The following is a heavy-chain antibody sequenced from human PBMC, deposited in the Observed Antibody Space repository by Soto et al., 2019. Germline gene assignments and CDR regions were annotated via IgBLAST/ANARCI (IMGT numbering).Heavy chain of an antibody. CDR3: AGGSSWFLSYYFQF. D-gene: IGHD3-10*01. CDR2: IYYSGST. J-gene: IGHJ4*02. V-gene: IGHV4-39*01. Sequence: SPEKGLEWISIIYYSGSTYYNPSLKSRVTISADTSRNQFSLKLTSVTAADTAVYYCAGGSSWFLSYYFQFWGQGTLVTVSS.